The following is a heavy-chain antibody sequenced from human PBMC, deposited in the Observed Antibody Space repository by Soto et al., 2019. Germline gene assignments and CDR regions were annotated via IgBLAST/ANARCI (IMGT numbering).Heavy chain of an antibody. D-gene: IGHD3-22*01. CDR3: SRGYTGGYPANWFGP. CDR2: ISYDGSSK. CDR1: GFTFSDYG. Sequence: QVQLVESGGGVVQPGRSLRLSCAASGFTFSDYGMHWVRQAPGKRLEWVALISYDGSSKQYADSVRGRFTISRDNSENTEYLQMNSLRAEDTAIYYCSRGYTGGYPANWFGPWGQGTLGTVSS. V-gene: IGHV3-30*19. J-gene: IGHJ5*02.